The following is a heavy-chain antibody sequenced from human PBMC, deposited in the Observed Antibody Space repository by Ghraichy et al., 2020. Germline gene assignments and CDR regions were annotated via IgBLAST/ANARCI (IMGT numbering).Heavy chain of an antibody. V-gene: IGHV4-61*01. J-gene: IGHJ5*02. D-gene: IGHD6-13*01. CDR2: IYYSGST. Sequence: SETLSLTCTVSGGSVSSGIYYWSWIRQPPGKGLEWIGYIYYSGSTNYNPSLKSRVTISVDTSKNQFSLKLSSVTAADTAVYYCARDVMAAASQRFDPWGQGTLVTVSS. CDR3: ARDVMAAASQRFDP. CDR1: GGSVSSGIYY.